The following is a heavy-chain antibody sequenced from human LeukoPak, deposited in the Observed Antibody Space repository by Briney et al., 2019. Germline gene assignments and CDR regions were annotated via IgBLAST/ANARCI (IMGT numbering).Heavy chain of an antibody. D-gene: IGHD6-6*01. CDR1: GFTFDDYA. J-gene: IGHJ4*02. Sequence: GGSLRLSCAASGFTFDDYAMHWVRQAPGKGLEWVSGISWNSGSIGYADSVKGRFTISRDNAKNSLYLQMNSLRAEDTALYYCAKGLEYSSSSGPDYWGQGTLVTVSS. CDR2: ISWNSGSI. V-gene: IGHV3-9*01. CDR3: AKGLEYSSSSGPDY.